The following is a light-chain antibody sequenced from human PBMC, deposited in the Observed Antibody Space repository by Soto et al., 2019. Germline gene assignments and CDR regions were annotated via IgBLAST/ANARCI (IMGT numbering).Light chain of an antibody. CDR3: QQYNPSPRT. J-gene: IGKJ1*01. V-gene: IGKV1-5*03. CDR1: SSNSTW. CDR2: KAS. Sequence: DILITQSSSSLSPYIGDRGTSTCLYSSSNSTWLAWYQQKPGQVPKLLIFKASSLQSGVPSRFSGSGSGTDFTLTISSLQADDFAIYYCQQYNPSPRTFGQGTKVDIK.